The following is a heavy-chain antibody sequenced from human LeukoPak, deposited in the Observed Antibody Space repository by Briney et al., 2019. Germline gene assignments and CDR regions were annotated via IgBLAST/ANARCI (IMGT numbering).Heavy chain of an antibody. CDR1: GGSISSYY. Sequence: SSETLSLTCTVSGGSISSYYWSWIRQPPGKGLEWIGYIYYSGSTNYNPSLKSRVTISVDTSKSQFSLKLSSVTAADTAVYYCARPYTRGWWNASDIGGQGTMLTVSS. V-gene: IGHV4-59*08. CDR3: ARPYTRGWWNASDI. D-gene: IGHD6-19*01. J-gene: IGHJ3*02. CDR2: IYYSGST.